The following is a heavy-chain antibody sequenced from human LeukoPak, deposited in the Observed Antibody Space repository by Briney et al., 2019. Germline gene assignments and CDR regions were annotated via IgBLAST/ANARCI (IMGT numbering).Heavy chain of an antibody. V-gene: IGHV4-4*07. CDR1: GASISSYY. J-gene: IGHJ5*02. D-gene: IGHD1-14*01. Sequence: SETLSLTCIVSGASISSYYWSWIRHPAGKELEWIGRLQPSGATNYNPSLESRVTMSVDTSKNQFSLSLTSVTSADTAVYYCARDSTGTAFDPWGQGTLVTVSS. CDR3: ARDSTGTAFDP. CDR2: LQPSGAT.